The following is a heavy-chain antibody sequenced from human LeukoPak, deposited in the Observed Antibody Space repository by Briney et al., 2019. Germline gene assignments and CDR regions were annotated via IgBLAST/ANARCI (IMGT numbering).Heavy chain of an antibody. CDR1: GGSFSGYY. CDR3: ASRGWYLHYFDY. CDR2: INHSGST. D-gene: IGHD2-15*01. Sequence: PSETLSLTCAVYGGSFSGYYWSWIRQPPGKGLEWIGEINHSGSTNYNPSLKSRVTISVGTSKNQFSLKLSSVTAADTAVYYCASRGWYLHYFDYWGQGTLVTVSS. V-gene: IGHV4-34*01. J-gene: IGHJ4*02.